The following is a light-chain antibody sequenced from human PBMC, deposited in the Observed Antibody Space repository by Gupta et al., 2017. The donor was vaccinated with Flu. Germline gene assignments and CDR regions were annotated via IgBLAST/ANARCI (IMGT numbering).Light chain of an antibody. CDR1: QTISHY. V-gene: IGKV1-39*01. Sequence: DIQMSQSPSSLSASVGDRVTITCRASQTISHYLNWYQQKAGKAPKLPISYASTLQKGVPSRFSGSGSETDFTLTITNLQPEDFATYYCQQSSHPPYIFGQGTTLDIK. CDR2: YAS. CDR3: QQSSHPPYI. J-gene: IGKJ2*01.